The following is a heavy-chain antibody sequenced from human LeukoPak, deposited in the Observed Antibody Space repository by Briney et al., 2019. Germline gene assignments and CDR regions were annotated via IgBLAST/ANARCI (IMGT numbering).Heavy chain of an antibody. CDR1: GFMFSSYG. CDR2: IRYDGSNK. J-gene: IGHJ4*02. CDR3: AKLSPTDTSFDY. V-gene: IGHV3-30*02. Sequence: GGSLRLSCAASGFMFSSYGMHWVRQAPGKGLEWVAFIRYDGSNKYSGDSVRGRFTISRDNSKNTLYLQMNSLRAEDMAVYSSAKLSPTDTSFDYWGQGTLVTVSS.